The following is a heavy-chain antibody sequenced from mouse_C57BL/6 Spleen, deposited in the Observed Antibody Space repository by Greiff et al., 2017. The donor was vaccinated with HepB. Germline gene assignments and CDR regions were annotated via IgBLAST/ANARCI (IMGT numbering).Heavy chain of an antibody. CDR2: IYPGDGDT. CDR1: GYAFSSSW. D-gene: IGHD2-2*01. J-gene: IGHJ4*01. Sequence: VQLQQSGPELVKPGASVKISCKASGYAFSSSWMNWVKQRPGKGLEWIGRIYPGDGDTNYNGKFKGKATLTAYKSSSTAYMQLSSLTSEDSAVYFCARTGYDDDGYAMDYWGQGTSVTVSS. V-gene: IGHV1-82*01. CDR3: ARTGYDDDGYAMDY.